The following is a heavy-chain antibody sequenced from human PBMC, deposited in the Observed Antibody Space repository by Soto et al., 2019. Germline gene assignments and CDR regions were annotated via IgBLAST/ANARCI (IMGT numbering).Heavy chain of an antibody. CDR2: ISAYNGNT. J-gene: IGHJ6*02. CDR3: ARDAFVVVVAASPSYYHGMDV. D-gene: IGHD2-15*01. Sequence: ASVKVSCKASGYTFTSYGISWVRQAPGQGLEWMGWISAYNGNTNYAQKLQGRVTMTTDTSTSTAYMELRSLRSDDTAVYYCARDAFVVVVAASPSYYHGMDVWGQGTTVTVSS. V-gene: IGHV1-18*01. CDR1: GYTFTSYG.